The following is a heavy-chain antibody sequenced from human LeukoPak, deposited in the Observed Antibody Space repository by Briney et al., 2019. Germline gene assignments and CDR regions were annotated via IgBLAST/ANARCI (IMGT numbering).Heavy chain of an antibody. CDR2: ISKSSSTK. CDR1: GFTFSRYS. CDR3: ARDQGYNWYFDL. D-gene: IGHD5-24*01. J-gene: IGHJ2*01. Sequence: GGSLRLSCAASGFTFSRYSMNWVRQARGKGLEWVSYISKSSSTKYYADSVKGRFTISRDNAKNSLYLRMNSLRDEDTAVYYCARDQGYNWYFDLWGRGTLVTVSS. V-gene: IGHV3-48*02.